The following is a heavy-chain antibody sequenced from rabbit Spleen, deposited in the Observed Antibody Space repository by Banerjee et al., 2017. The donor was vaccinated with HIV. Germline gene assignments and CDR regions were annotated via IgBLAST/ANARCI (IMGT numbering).Heavy chain of an antibody. CDR1: GFDFSNYG. V-gene: IGHV1S7*01. J-gene: IGHJ6*01. Sequence: QLKESGGGLVQPGGSLKLSCKASGFDFSNYGVSWVRQAPGKGLEWIGTKYAGSGSTYYANWVNGRFTISSDNAQNTVDLQMNSLTAADTATYFCAREYDLWGPGTLVTVS. CDR3: AREYDL. D-gene: IGHD2-1*01. CDR2: KYAGSGST.